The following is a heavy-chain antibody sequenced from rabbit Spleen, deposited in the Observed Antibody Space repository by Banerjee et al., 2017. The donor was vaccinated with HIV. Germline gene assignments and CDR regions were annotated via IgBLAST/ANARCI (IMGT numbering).Heavy chain of an antibody. CDR2: IYSGIGYT. D-gene: IGHD1-1*01. V-gene: IGHV1S40*01. CDR3: ARELNTDL. Sequence: QSLEESGGDLVKPGASLTLTCTASGVSFSTNQYMCWVRQAPGKGLEWIGCIYSGIGYTYYASWAKGRFTISKTSSTTVTLQMTSLTVADTATYFCARELNTDLWGPGTLVTVS. J-gene: IGHJ4*01. CDR1: GVSFSTNQY.